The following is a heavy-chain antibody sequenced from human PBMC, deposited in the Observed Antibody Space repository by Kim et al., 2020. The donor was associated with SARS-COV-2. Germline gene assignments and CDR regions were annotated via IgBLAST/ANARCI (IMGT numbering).Heavy chain of an antibody. V-gene: IGHV4-39*01. Sequence: SETLSLTCTVSGGSISSSSYYWGWIRQPPGKGLEWIGNIYYSGSTYYNPSLKSRVTISVDTSKNQFSLKLSSVTAADTAVYYCARPNGSIKRAFDIWGQG. J-gene: IGHJ3*02. D-gene: IGHD2-15*01. CDR2: IYYSGST. CDR1: GGSISSSSYY. CDR3: ARPNGSIKRAFDI.